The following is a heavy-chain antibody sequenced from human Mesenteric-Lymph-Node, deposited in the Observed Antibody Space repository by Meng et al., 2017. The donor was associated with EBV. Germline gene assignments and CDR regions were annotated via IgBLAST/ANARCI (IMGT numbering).Heavy chain of an antibody. CDR3: ARRGIAEGFDF. CDR2: IYHFGSP. Sequence: LRQESGQGLVKPSQTPALTCAVSGGSVSSCGYSWSWIRQPPGKGLEWIGYIYHFGSPNYNPSLKSRVTISVDRSKNQFSLNLTSMTAADTAVYYCARRGIAEGFDFWGQGTLVTVSS. CDR1: GGSVSSCGYS. V-gene: IGHV4-30-2*01. J-gene: IGHJ4*02.